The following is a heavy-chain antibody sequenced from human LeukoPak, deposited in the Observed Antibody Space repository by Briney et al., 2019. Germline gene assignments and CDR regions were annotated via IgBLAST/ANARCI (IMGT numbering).Heavy chain of an antibody. CDR1: GYSFTSYW. V-gene: IGHV5-51*01. Sequence: KGGESLKISCKGSGYSFTSYWIGWVRQMPGKGLEWMGIIYPGDSDTRYSPSFQGQVTISADKSISTAYLQWSSLKASDTAMYYCARGGTAAGKWDAFDIWGQGTMVTVSS. CDR3: ARGGTAAGKWDAFDI. D-gene: IGHD6-13*01. CDR2: IYPGDSDT. J-gene: IGHJ3*02.